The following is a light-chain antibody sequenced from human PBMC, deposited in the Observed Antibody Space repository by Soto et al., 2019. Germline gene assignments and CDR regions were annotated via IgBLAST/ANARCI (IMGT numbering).Light chain of an antibody. V-gene: IGKV3-20*01. J-gene: IGKJ1*01. CDR3: QQVGSSSWT. CDR1: QSVSSSY. Sequence: ESVLTQSPGTLSLSPGEKATLSCRASQSVSSSYLAWYQQKPGQAPRLLIYGASSRATGIPDRFSGSGSGTDCTLTVSRLEPEDFAVYYCQQVGSSSWTFGQGTKVEIK. CDR2: GAS.